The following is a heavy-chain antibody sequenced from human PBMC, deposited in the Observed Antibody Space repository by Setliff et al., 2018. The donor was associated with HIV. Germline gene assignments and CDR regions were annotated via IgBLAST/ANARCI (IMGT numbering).Heavy chain of an antibody. V-gene: IGHV3-11*04. CDR3: ARVLSGNSYDVSDF. D-gene: IGHD3-10*01. J-gene: IGHJ4*02. CDR2: ISSSGSTI. Sequence: LRLSCAASGFTFSDYAMTWVRQPPGKGLEWVSYISSSGSTIYYADSVKGRFTISRDNAKSSLYLQMSSLRADDTAVFYCARVLSGNSYDVSDFWGQGTLVTVSS. CDR1: GFTFSDYA.